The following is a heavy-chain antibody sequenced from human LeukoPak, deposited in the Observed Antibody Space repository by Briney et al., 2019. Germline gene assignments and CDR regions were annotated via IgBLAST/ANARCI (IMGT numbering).Heavy chain of an antibody. D-gene: IGHD6-19*01. CDR2: LYIGGNT. CDR3: ARDLAVGTITEYFQD. CDR1: GYSVSSNY. J-gene: IGHJ1*01. Sequence: PGGSLRLSCLATGYSVSSNYMAWVRQAPGKGLEWVSVLYIGGNTYYGDFVKGRFTISRDNSRNTLYLQMNSLRVDDTAVYYWARDLAVGTITEYFQDWGQGTLVTVSS. V-gene: IGHV3-53*01.